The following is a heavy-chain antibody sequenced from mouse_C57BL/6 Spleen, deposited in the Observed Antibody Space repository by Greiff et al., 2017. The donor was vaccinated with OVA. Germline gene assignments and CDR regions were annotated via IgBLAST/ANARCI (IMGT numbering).Heavy chain of an antibody. CDR1: GYTFTSYW. D-gene: IGHD2-5*01. CDR2: IYPSDSET. J-gene: IGHJ2*01. V-gene: IGHV1-61*01. Sequence: QVQLQQPGAELVRPGSSVKLSCKASGYTFTSYWMDWVKQRPGQGLEWIGNIYPSDSETHYNQKFKDKATLTVDKSSSTAYMQLSSLTSEDSGGYYCATAYYSNYFDYWGQGTTLTVSS. CDR3: ATAYYSNYFDY.